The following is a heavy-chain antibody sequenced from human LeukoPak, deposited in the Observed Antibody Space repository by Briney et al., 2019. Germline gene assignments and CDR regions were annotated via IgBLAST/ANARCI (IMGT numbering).Heavy chain of an antibody. V-gene: IGHV4-4*07. Sequence: SETLSLTCTVSGGSISSYYWSWIRQPAGKGLEWIGRIYTSGSTNYNPSLKSRVTMSVDTSKNQFSLKLSSVTAADTAVYYCARDPVDCSSTSWERPLRAFDIWGQGTMVTVSS. CDR2: IYTSGST. J-gene: IGHJ3*02. CDR3: ARDPVDCSSTSWERPLRAFDI. CDR1: GGSISSYY. D-gene: IGHD2-2*01.